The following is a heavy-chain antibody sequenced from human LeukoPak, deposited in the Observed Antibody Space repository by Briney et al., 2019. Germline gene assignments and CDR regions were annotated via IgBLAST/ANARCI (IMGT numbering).Heavy chain of an antibody. V-gene: IGHV5-51*01. Sequence: GESLKISCKGSGYSFTSYWIGRVRQMPGKGLEWMGIIYPGDSDTRCSPSFQGQVTISADKSISTAYLQWSSLRASDTAMYYCATSTSMAVAGHYYFYGMDVWGQGTTVTVSS. J-gene: IGHJ6*02. CDR2: IYPGDSDT. CDR1: GYSFTSYW. D-gene: IGHD6-19*01. CDR3: ATSTSMAVAGHYYFYGMDV.